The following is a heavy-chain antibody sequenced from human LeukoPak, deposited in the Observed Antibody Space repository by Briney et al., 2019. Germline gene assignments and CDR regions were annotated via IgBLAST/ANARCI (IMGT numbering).Heavy chain of an antibody. Sequence: ASVKVSCKASGGTFSSYAISWVRQAPGQGLEWMGRINPNSGGTNYVQKFQGRVTMTRDTSISTAYMELSRLRSDDTAVYYCARDHPIAAAGTGWFDPWGQGTLVTVSS. J-gene: IGHJ5*02. CDR2: INPNSGGT. CDR1: GGTFSSYA. V-gene: IGHV1-2*06. D-gene: IGHD6-13*01. CDR3: ARDHPIAAAGTGWFDP.